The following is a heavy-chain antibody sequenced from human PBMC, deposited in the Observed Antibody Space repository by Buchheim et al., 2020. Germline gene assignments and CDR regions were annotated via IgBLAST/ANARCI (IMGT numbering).Heavy chain of an antibody. CDR1: GFTFSSYG. CDR2: ISYDGSNK. V-gene: IGHV3-30*18. J-gene: IGHJ4*02. CDR3: AKSRITMVRGVIDY. D-gene: IGHD3-10*01. Sequence: QVQLVESGGGVVQPGRSLRLSCAASGFTFSSYGMHWVRQAPGKGLEWVAVISYDGSNKYYADSVKGRFTISRDNSKNTLYLQMNSLRAEDTAVYYCAKSRITMVRGVIDYWGQGTL.